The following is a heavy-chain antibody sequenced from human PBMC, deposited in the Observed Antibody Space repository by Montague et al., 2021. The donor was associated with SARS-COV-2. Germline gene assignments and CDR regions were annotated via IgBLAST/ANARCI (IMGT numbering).Heavy chain of an antibody. CDR1: GGSISTYY. CDR3: ARDGYNAHQNYWYFDL. Sequence: SETLSLTCTVFGGSISTYYWSWIRQPPGKGLEWIGYIYYSGSTNYSPSLKGRVTISVDTSKNQFSLKLSSVTAADTAVYYCARDGYNAHQNYWYFDLWGRGTLVTVSS. J-gene: IGHJ2*01. V-gene: IGHV4-59*12. CDR2: IYYSGST. D-gene: IGHD5-24*01.